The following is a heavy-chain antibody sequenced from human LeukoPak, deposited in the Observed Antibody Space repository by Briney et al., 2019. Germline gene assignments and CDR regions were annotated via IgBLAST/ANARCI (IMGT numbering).Heavy chain of an antibody. V-gene: IGHV1-69*01. CDR2: IIPIFGTA. CDR3: ARDDGYDFWSGYYHY. Sequence: ASVKVSCKASGGTFSSYAISWVRQAPGQGLEWMGGIIPIFGTANYAQKFQGRVTITADESTSTAYMELSSLRSEDTAVYYCARDDGYDFWSGYYHYWGQGTLVTVSS. J-gene: IGHJ4*02. CDR1: GGTFSSYA. D-gene: IGHD3-3*01.